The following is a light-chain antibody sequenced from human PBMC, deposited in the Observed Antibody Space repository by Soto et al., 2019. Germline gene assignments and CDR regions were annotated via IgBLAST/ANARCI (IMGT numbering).Light chain of an antibody. V-gene: IGLV2-14*01. CDR2: EVS. CDR3: SSYTSSSPHVV. CDR1: SSDVGGYNY. J-gene: IGLJ2*01. Sequence: QSALTQPASVPGSPGQSFTISCTGTSSDVGGYNYVSWYQQHPGKAPKLMIYEVSNRPSGVSNRFSGSKSGNTASLTISGLQAEDEADYYCSSYTSSSPHVVFGGGTKVTVL.